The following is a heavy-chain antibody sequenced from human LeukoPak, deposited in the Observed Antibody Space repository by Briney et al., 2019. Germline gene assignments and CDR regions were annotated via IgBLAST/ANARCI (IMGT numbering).Heavy chain of an antibody. CDR2: INPNSGGT. CDR3: ARVYYGSGSYPVGY. Sequence: EASVKVSCKASGYTFTGYYMHWVRQAPGQGLEWMGWINPNSGGTNYAQKFQGRVTMTRDTSISTAYMELSRLRSDDTAVYYRARVYYGSGSYPVGYWGQGTLVTVSS. V-gene: IGHV1-2*02. J-gene: IGHJ4*02. CDR1: GYTFTGYY. D-gene: IGHD3-10*01.